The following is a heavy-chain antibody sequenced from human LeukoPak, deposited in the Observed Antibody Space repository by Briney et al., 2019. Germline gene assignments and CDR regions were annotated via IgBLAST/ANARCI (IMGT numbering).Heavy chain of an antibody. V-gene: IGHV3-74*01. CDR2: ISSDGTTT. CDR3: VCIPVGF. J-gene: IGHJ4*02. Sequence: PGGSLRLSCAASGFTVSSNYMSWVRQAPGKGLVWVSRISSDGTTTNYADSVKGRFTISRDNAKNTLYLQMNSLGAEDTAIYFCVCIPVGFWGQGPLVTVSS. D-gene: IGHD2-8*02. CDR1: GFTVSSNY.